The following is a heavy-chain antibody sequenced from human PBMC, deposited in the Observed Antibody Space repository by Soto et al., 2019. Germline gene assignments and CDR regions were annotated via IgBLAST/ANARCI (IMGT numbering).Heavy chain of an antibody. D-gene: IGHD2-21*02. CDR3: ARHLPYCGGDCYSLDY. CDR1: GGSISSSSYY. Sequence: SETLSLTCTVSGGSISSSSYYWGWIRQPPGKGLEWIGSIYYSGSTYYNPSLKSRVTISVDTSKNQFSLNLSSVTAADTAVYYCARHLPYCGGDCYSLDYWGQGTRVTVSS. CDR2: IYYSGST. V-gene: IGHV4-39*01. J-gene: IGHJ4*02.